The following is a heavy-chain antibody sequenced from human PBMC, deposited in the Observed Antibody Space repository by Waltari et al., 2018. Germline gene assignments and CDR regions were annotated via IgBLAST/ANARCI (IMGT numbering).Heavy chain of an antibody. CDR1: GFIFSNYF. D-gene: IGHD6-19*01. CDR2: IKSDGSAT. J-gene: IGHJ6*02. V-gene: IGHV3-74*01. Sequence: QRVESGGGLVQHGESLRLCCAASGFIFSNYFMQWVPQSPRRRLVWVERIKSDGSATAYADGGKGRFKISRDNAKNTLYLQMNRLRAEDTAVYYCARVAPKTYRSPVPGRDYYYGMDVWGQGTSVTVYS. CDR3: ARVAPKTYRSPVPGRDYYYGMDV.